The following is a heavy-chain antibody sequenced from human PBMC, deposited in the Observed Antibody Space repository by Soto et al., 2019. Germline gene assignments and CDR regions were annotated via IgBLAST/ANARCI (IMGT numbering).Heavy chain of an antibody. D-gene: IGHD3-16*02. J-gene: IGHJ4*02. CDR1: GFTFSSYA. CDR3: AKLSVGDYVWGSYRYFDY. CDR2: ISGSGGST. V-gene: IGHV3-23*01. Sequence: EVQLLESGGGLVQPGGSLRLSCAASGFTFSSYAMSWVRQAPGKGLEWVSAISGSGGSTYYADSVKGRFTISRDNSKNTLYLQMNSLRAEDTAVYYCAKLSVGDYVWGSYRYFDYWCQGTLVTVSS.